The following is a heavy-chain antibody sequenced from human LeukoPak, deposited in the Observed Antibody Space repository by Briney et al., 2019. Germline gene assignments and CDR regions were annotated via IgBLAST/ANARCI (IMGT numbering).Heavy chain of an antibody. Sequence: GGSLRLSCAASGFTFSSYAMSWVRQAPGKGLEWVSAISSSGGSTYYADSVKGRFTISRDNSKNTLYLQMNSLRAADTVVRFCARGALSYSFDPWGQGTLVIVSS. D-gene: IGHD2/OR15-2a*01. CDR3: ARGALSYSFDP. CDR2: ISSSGGST. CDR1: GFTFSSYA. J-gene: IGHJ5*02. V-gene: IGHV3-23*01.